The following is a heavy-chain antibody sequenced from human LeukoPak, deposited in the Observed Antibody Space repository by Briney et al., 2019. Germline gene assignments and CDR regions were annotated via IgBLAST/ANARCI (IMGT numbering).Heavy chain of an antibody. CDR3: ARPQGGRQIWLHFDY. V-gene: IGHV3-23*01. D-gene: IGHD5-18*01. CDR1: GFTFSTYA. CDR2: ISDSGGTT. Sequence: PGGSLRLSCAASGFTFSTYAMSWVRQAPGKGLEWVSGISDSGGTTYYADSVKGRFTISRDNSKNTLYLQMNSLRAEDTAVYYCARPQGGRQIWLHFDYWGQGTVVTVSS. J-gene: IGHJ4*02.